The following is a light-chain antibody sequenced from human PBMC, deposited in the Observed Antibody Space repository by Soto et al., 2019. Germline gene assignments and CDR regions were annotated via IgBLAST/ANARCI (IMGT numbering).Light chain of an antibody. CDR2: EVS. CDR1: SSDVGSHNL. J-gene: IGLJ7*01. V-gene: IGLV2-23*02. CDR3: CSYGGSRAV. Sequence: QSALTQPASVSGSPGQSITISCTGTSSDVGSHNLVSWYQQHPGQAPKLMIYEVSKRPLGVSARFSASKSCNTASLTISGTQAEDEHDYYCCSYGGSRAVFGGGTQLTVL.